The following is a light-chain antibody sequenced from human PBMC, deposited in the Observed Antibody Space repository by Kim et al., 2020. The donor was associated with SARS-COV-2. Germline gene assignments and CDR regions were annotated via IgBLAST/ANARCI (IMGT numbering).Light chain of an antibody. CDR1: QSVNIY. Sequence: LAFSPEQTATLAWTASQSVNIYCASYQHKPGQAPRLLISDASKRATGIPPRFTGSGSATDFPLTISSLEPEDSAVYFCQYRSNLYTFGQGTKLEI. CDR3: QYRSNLYT. J-gene: IGKJ2*01. V-gene: IGKV3-11*01. CDR2: DAS.